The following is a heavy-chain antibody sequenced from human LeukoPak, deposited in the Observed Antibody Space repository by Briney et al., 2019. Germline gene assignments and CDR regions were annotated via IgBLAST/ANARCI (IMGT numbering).Heavy chain of an antibody. CDR1: GGSVRSYW. V-gene: IGHV4-4*07. D-gene: IGHD1-26*01. CDR2: IYSTGST. Sequence: PSETLSLTCDVSGGSVRSYWWGWVRQPAGKGLEWLGRIYSTGSTRFNPPLKSRLTLSIDTSTNQFSLKLTSVTAADTAVYFCARQGYTVSYYFLDYWSQGTLVTVSS. J-gene: IGHJ4*02. CDR3: ARQGYTVSYYFLDY.